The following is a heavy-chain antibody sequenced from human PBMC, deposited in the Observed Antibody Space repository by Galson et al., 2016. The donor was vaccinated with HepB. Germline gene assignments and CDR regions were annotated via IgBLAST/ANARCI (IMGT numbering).Heavy chain of an antibody. D-gene: IGHD1-26*01. Sequence: SLRLSCAASGLTVSSNYMSWVRQAPGKGPEWVSVIYRGGDTYYADSVKGRFTISRDDSKNTLYLQMNSLRVEDSAVYYCAREEKSGGFDYWGQGTLVTVSS. J-gene: IGHJ4*02. V-gene: IGHV3-53*01. CDR3: AREEKSGGFDY. CDR1: GLTVSSNY. CDR2: IYRGGDT.